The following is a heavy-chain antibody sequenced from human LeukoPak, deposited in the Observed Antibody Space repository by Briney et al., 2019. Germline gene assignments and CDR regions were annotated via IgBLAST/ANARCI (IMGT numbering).Heavy chain of an antibody. V-gene: IGHV1-8*01. D-gene: IGHD3-9*01. CDR2: MNPNSCKT. Sequence: GASVKVSCKASGYTFSTYDINWVRQVTGQGPEWMGWMNPNSCKTGYSQKFQGRINLTRNTSISTAYMEVSSLRPEDTALYYCVRAAQEGRDSMTGTHTGNWFDPWGQGTLVTVSS. J-gene: IGHJ5*02. CDR1: GYTFSTYD. CDR3: VRAAQEGRDSMTGTHTGNWFDP.